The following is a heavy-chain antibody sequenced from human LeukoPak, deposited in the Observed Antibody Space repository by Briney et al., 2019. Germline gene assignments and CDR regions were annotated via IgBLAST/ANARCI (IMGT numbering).Heavy chain of an antibody. Sequence: SETLSLTCTVSGGSISSYYWSWIRQPPGKGLEWIGYIYYSGSTNYNPSLKSRVTISVDTSKNQFSLKLSSVTAADTAVYYCARVKPGQGAFDIWGQGTMVTVSS. CDR1: GGSISSYY. CDR2: IYYSGST. CDR3: ARVKPGQGAFDI. D-gene: IGHD1-14*01. J-gene: IGHJ3*02. V-gene: IGHV4-59*01.